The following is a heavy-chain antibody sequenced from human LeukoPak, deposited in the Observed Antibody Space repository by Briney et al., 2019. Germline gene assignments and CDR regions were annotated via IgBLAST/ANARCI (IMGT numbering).Heavy chain of an antibody. CDR1: GFTFSDYY. CDR3: ATFSNYEGEVHY. Sequence: GGSLRLSCAASGFTFSDYYMSWIRQAPGKGLEWVSYTTGGSTYTDYADSVKGRFTISRDNARSSLYLQMNSLRAEDTAVYFCATFSNYEGEVHYWGQGTLVTVSS. CDR2: TTGGSTYT. V-gene: IGHV3-11*06. D-gene: IGHD4-11*01. J-gene: IGHJ4*02.